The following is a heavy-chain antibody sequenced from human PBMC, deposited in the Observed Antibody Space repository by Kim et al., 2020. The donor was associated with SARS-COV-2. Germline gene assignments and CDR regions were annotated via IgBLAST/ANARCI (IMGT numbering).Heavy chain of an antibody. CDR3: VKDYDFSAAGTSDAFDI. CDR1: GFTFSSYA. V-gene: IGHV3-64D*09. CDR2: ISSNGGST. Sequence: GGSLRLSCSASGFTFSSYAMHWVRQAPGKGLEYVSAISSNGGSTYYADSVKGRFTISRDNSKNTLYLQMSSLRAEDTAVYYCVKDYDFSAAGTSDAFDIWGQGTMVTVSS. D-gene: IGHD6-13*01. J-gene: IGHJ3*02.